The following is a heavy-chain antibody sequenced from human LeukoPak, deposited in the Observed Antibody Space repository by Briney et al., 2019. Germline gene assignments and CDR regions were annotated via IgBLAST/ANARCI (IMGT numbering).Heavy chain of an antibody. D-gene: IGHD2-2*01. CDR1: GFTFSSYS. Sequence: GGSRRLSWAASGFTFSSYSMKWVRQAEGKGREWVSYISKSSDRIYHADSVKGRFTISRDNAKNSLYPQMDSLRAEDTAVYYCARDLLNDEGSSYFFDQWGQGTLVTVSS. CDR2: ISKSSDRI. V-gene: IGHV3-48*04. J-gene: IGHJ4*02. CDR3: ARDLLNDEGSSYFFDQ.